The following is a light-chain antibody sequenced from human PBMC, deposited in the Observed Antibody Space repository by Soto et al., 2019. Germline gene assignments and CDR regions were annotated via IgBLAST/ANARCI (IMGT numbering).Light chain of an antibody. V-gene: IGKV1-5*03. CDR2: KAS. CDR1: QSISTW. J-gene: IGKJ1*01. Sequence: DIQLPQSPSTLSASVGDRVTITCRASQSISTWLAWYQQKPGKAPVLLIYKASSLRSGVPSRFSGSGSGTEFTLTISSLQPNDFATYYCQQYINRWTFGQGTTVEVK. CDR3: QQYINRWT.